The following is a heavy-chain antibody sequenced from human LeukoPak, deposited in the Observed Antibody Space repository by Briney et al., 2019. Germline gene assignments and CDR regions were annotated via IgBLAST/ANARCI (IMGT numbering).Heavy chain of an antibody. V-gene: IGHV4-59*01. CDR3: ARVSNDSSGYYVDY. J-gene: IGHJ4*02. CDR2: IYYSGST. D-gene: IGHD3-22*01. Sequence: KRSETLSLTCTVSGGSISSYYWSWIRQPPGKGLEWLGYIYYSGSTNYNPSLKSRVTISVDTSKNQFSLKLSSVTAADTAVYYCARVSNDSSGYYVDYWGQGTRVTVSS. CDR1: GGSISSYY.